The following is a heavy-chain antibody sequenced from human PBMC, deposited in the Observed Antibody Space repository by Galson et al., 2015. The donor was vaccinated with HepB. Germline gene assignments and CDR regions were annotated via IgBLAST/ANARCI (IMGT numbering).Heavy chain of an antibody. Sequence: SVKVSCKASGGTFSNYAISWVRQAPGQGLEWMGGISPILGAANFAQKFQGRVAITADESTSTAYMELSSLGSEDTAIYYCATGNVATTFTHYFDFWGQGTLVTVSS. J-gene: IGHJ4*02. CDR3: ATGNVATTFTHYFDF. D-gene: IGHD2/OR15-2a*01. CDR2: ISPILGAA. CDR1: GGTFSNYA. V-gene: IGHV1-69*13.